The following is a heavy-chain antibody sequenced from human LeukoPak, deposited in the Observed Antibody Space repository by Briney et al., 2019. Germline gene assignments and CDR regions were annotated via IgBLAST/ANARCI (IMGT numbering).Heavy chain of an antibody. CDR3: AKSRSGGGSCYNY. V-gene: IGHV3-23*01. CDR2: ISGSGGST. CDR1: GFTFSSYA. Sequence: GGSLRLSCAASGFTFSSYAMSWVRQAPGKGLEWVSAISGSGGSTYYADSVRGRFTISRDNSKNTLYLQMNSLRAEDTAVYYCAKSRSGGGSCYNYWGQGTLVTVSS. J-gene: IGHJ4*02. D-gene: IGHD2-15*01.